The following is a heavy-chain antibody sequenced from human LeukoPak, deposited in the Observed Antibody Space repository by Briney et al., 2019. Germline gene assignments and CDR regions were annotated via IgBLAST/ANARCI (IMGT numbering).Heavy chain of an antibody. CDR3: AREMATI. J-gene: IGHJ4*02. D-gene: IGHD5-24*01. CDR2: ITGSGGST. Sequence: GGSLRLSCAASGFTFTLYVMSWVRQAPGKGLEWVSSITGSGGSTYYADSVKGRFTISRDNSKNTLYLRLSSLRAEDTAVYYCAREMATIRGQGTLVTVSS. CDR1: GFTFTLYV. V-gene: IGHV3-23*01.